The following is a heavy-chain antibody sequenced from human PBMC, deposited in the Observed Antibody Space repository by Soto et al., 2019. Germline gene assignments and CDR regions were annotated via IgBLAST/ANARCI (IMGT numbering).Heavy chain of an antibody. Sequence: GGSLRLSCAASGFAFSSYWMHWVRQAPGKGLVWVSRINSDGSSTSYADSVKGRFTISRDNAKNTLYLQMNSLRAEDTAVYYCARDSVPFTAGPYYYYYYGMDVWGQGTTVTVSS. J-gene: IGHJ6*02. CDR2: INSDGSST. V-gene: IGHV3-74*01. CDR1: GFAFSSYW. D-gene: IGHD2-21*02. CDR3: ARDSVPFTAGPYYYYYYGMDV.